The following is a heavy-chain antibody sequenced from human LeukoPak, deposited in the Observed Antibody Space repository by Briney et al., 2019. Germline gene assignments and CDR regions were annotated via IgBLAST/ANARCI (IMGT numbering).Heavy chain of an antibody. D-gene: IGHD2-8*01. CDR1: GYTFTSYD. J-gene: IGHJ6*03. V-gene: IGHV1-8*01. CDR2: MNPNSGNT. CDR3: ARVPRTNGVWSYYYYYMDV. Sequence: GASVKVSCKASGYTFTSYDINWVRQATGQGLEWMGWMNPNSGNTGNAQKFQGRVTMTRNTSISTAYMELSSLRSEDTAVYYCARVPRTNGVWSYYYYYMDVWGKGTTVTVSS.